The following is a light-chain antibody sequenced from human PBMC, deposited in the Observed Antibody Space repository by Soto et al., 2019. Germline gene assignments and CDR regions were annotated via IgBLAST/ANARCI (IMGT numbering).Light chain of an antibody. J-gene: IGKJ2*01. CDR2: GAS. CDR3: QQYGTSPPMYT. CDR1: QSIINNY. V-gene: IGKV3-20*01. Sequence: ESVLTQSPGSLSLSPGETATLSCRASQSIINNYLAWYQQKPGQAPRLLIYGASIRATGVPDRFSGSGSGTDFTLTITRLEAEDFAVYYYQQYGTSPPMYTFGQGTKLGVK.